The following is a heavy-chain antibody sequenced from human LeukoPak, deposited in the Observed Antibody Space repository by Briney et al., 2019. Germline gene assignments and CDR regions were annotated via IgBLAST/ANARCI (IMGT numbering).Heavy chain of an antibody. D-gene: IGHD3-10*01. CDR2: ISAYNGNT. V-gene: IGHV1-18*01. Sequence: GASVKVSCKASGYTFTSYGISWVRQAPGQGLEWMGWISAYNGNTNYAQKLQGRVTMTTDTSTSTAYMELRSLRSDDTAVYYCARAGRITMVRGVIHYFDYWGQGTLVTVSS. CDR3: ARAGRITMVRGVIHYFDY. CDR1: GYTFTSYG. J-gene: IGHJ4*02.